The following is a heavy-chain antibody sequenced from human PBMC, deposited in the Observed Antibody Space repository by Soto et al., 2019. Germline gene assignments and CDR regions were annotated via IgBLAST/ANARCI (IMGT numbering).Heavy chain of an antibody. D-gene: IGHD3-16*02. J-gene: IGHJ6*02. CDR3: CRRGWGSNRGLDV. CDR1: GFTSSDHY. Sequence: EVQLVESGGGLVQPGGSLRLSCAASGFTSSDHYMDWVRQAPGKGLEWVGRIRSKGNSDTTEYAASVKGRFTVSRDDSKNSLYLQMDSLKTEDTAMYYCCRRGWGSNRGLDVWGQGTTVTVSS. V-gene: IGHV3-72*01. CDR2: IRSKGNSDTT.